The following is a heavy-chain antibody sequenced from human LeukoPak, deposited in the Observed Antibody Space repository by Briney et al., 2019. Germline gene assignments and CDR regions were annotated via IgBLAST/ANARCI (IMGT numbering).Heavy chain of an antibody. D-gene: IGHD6-19*01. CDR2: MNPNSGNT. Sequence: GASVKVSCKASGYTFTSYDINWVRQATGQGLEWMGWMNPNSGNTGYAQKFQGRVTITRNTSISTAYMELSSLRSEDTAVYCCASISSGWYDAFDIWGQGTMVTVSS. CDR3: ASISSGWYDAFDI. V-gene: IGHV1-8*03. CDR1: GYTFTSYD. J-gene: IGHJ3*02.